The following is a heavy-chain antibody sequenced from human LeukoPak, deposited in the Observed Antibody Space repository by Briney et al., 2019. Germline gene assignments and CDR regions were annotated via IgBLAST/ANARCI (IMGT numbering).Heavy chain of an antibody. CDR1: GFTFSTYW. J-gene: IGHJ3*02. V-gene: IGHV3-74*01. CDR3: ATELRESGASSRNAFDI. D-gene: IGHD2-15*01. CDR2: INSDGSYT. Sequence: PGGSLRLSCTASGFTFSTYWMHWVRQAPGKGLVWVSLINSDGSYTDFADSVKGRFTISRDNAQSTLYLQMNSLRVEDTAVHYCATELRESGASSRNAFDIWGQGTVVSVSS.